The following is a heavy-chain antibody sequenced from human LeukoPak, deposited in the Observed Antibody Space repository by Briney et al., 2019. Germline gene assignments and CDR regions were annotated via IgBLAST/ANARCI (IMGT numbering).Heavy chain of an antibody. J-gene: IGHJ6*02. CDR3: ARDGIGYYGSGNYYGYYYDGMDV. CDR2: ISTHNGNT. CDR1: GYSFTEHG. Sequence: ASVKVSCKASGYSFTEHGIAWVRQAPGQGLEWMGWISTHNGNTNYTPKFQDRVTMTTDSSTNTAYMELRSLRSDDTAVYYCARDGIGYYGSGNYYGYYYDGMDVWGHGTMVTVSS. D-gene: IGHD3-10*01. V-gene: IGHV1-18*01.